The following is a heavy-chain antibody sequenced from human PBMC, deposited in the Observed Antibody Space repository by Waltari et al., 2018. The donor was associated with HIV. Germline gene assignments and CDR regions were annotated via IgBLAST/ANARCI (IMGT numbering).Heavy chain of an antibody. CDR3: ARLKYSSGFFDY. J-gene: IGHJ4*02. Sequence: QVQLVESGGGLVNPGGSLRLSCATSGSTSSDSSLTWIRHAPGKGLEWVSYIRSDTDTIYYADSVKGRFTISRDNAKNSLYLQMNRLSVEDTAVYYCARLKYSSGFFDYWGQGALVTVSS. V-gene: IGHV3-11*01. CDR2: IRSDTDTI. CDR1: GSTSSDSS. D-gene: IGHD6-19*01.